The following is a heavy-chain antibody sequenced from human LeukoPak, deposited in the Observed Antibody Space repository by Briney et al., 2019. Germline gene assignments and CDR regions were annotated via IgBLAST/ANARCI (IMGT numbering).Heavy chain of an antibody. CDR3: ASTYSSSWYGLDYFDY. J-gene: IGHJ4*02. V-gene: IGHV1-69*13. Sequence: SVKVSCKASGGTFSGYAISWVRQAPGQGLEWMGGIIPIFGTANYAQKFQGRVTITADESTSTAYMELSSLRSEDTAVYYCASTYSSSWYGLDYFDYWGQGTLVTVSS. CDR2: IIPIFGTA. CDR1: GGTFSGYA. D-gene: IGHD6-13*01.